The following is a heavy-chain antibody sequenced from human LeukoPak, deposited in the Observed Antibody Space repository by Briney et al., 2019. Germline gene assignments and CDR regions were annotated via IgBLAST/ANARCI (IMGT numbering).Heavy chain of an antibody. CDR2: IYYSGST. CDR3: AKTARNQLWLHYYYYMDV. CDR1: GGSISSYF. J-gene: IGHJ6*03. D-gene: IGHD5-18*01. Sequence: PSETLSLTCAASGGSISSYFWRWIRQPPGRGLEWIGYIYYSGSTNYNPSLKSRVTISVDTSKNQFSLKLSSVTAADTAVYYCAKTARNQLWLHYYYYMDVWGKGTTVTVSS. V-gene: IGHV4-59*01.